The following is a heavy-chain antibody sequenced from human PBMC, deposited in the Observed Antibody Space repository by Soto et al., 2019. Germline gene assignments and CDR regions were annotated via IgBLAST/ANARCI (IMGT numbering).Heavy chain of an antibody. CDR2: INPNSGGR. CDR1: ACTFTGYY. J-gene: IGHJ4*02. CDR3: ARGIKTLYYYDSSGSFDY. Sequence: ASVKVSCKTSACTFTGYYIHWVRQAPGQGLEWMGWINPNSGGRKYAQKFQGWVTMTSDTSISTAYMELSRLRSDDTAVYYCARGIKTLYYYDSSGSFDYWGQGTPVTVSS. D-gene: IGHD3-22*01. V-gene: IGHV1-2*04.